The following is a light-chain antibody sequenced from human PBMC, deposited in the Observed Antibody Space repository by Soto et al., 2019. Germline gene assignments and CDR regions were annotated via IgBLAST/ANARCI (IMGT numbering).Light chain of an antibody. CDR2: DAS. Sequence: DIPMTQSPATLSASVGDIVTITCRASQSISSRLAWYQQKPGKAPKLLIYDASSLESGVPSRVSGSGSGTEFTLTISSLQPDDFATYYCQQYNTFWTFGPGTKVDIK. CDR3: QQYNTFWT. V-gene: IGKV1-5*01. J-gene: IGKJ1*01. CDR1: QSISSR.